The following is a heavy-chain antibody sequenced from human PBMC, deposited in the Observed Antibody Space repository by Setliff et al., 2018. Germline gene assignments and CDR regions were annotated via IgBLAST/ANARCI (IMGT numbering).Heavy chain of an antibody. D-gene: IGHD3-10*01. J-gene: IGHJ4*02. CDR2: INTSGST. CDR1: GGSFSYNY. V-gene: IGHV4-4*07. Sequence: LSLTCTVSGGSFSYNYRSWIRQPAGKGLQWIGRINTSGSTKYNPSLKSRVTMSVDTSKNQFSLKLSAVTAADTAVYYCARDVGGEGYFDSWGQGTLVTVSS. CDR3: ARDVGGEGYFDS.